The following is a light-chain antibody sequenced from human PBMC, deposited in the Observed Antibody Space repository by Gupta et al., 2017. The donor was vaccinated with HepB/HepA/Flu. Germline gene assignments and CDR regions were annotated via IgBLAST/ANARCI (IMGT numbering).Light chain of an antibody. J-gene: IGLJ2*01. Sequence: QSALTQPPSVSGSPGQSVTISCTGPSSDAGSYNRVSWFQQPPGTAPKLIISEVSNRPAGAPDRFSGSKSGNTASLTISGHQAEDEADYYCSSYTSSSTVAFGGGTKLTVL. CDR2: EVS. CDR1: SSDAGSYNR. V-gene: IGLV2-18*02. CDR3: SSYTSSSTVA.